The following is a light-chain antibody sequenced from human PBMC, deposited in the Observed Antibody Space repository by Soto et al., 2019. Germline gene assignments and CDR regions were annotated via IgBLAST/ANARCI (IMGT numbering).Light chain of an antibody. V-gene: IGKV3-20*01. CDR3: QQYGSSYT. Sequence: EIVLTQSPGTLSLSPGERATLSCRASQSVSSNYLAWYQHKPGQAPRLLIYGASISATGLPDRFSGSGSGTDFTLTISRLEPEDFSVYYCQQYGSSYTFGQGTKLEIK. CDR2: GAS. CDR1: QSVSSNY. J-gene: IGKJ2*01.